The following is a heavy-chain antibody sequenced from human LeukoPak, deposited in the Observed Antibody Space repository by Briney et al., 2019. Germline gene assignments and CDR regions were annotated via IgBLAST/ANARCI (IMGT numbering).Heavy chain of an antibody. CDR1: GYTFTSYG. CDR2: ISAYNGNT. Sequence: GASVKVSCKASGYTFTSYGISWVRQAPGQGLEWMGWISAYNGNTNYAQKLQGRVTMTTDTSTSTAYMELRSLRSDDTAVYYCARDRPNVDSSGYYSRHDAFDIWGQGTMVTVSS. J-gene: IGHJ3*02. D-gene: IGHD3-22*01. V-gene: IGHV1-18*01. CDR3: ARDRPNVDSSGYYSRHDAFDI.